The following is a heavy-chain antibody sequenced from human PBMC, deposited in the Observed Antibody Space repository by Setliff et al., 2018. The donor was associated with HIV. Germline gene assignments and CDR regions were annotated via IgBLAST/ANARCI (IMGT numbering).Heavy chain of an antibody. J-gene: IGHJ6*02. Sequence: ASVKVSCKASGYTFTGYYVHWVRQAPGQGLEWMGWINPNNGGTNYAQKFQGRVTMTRDTSISTAYMELNRLRSEDTAVYYCARDNVRGPTNAMDVWGQGTTVTVSS. D-gene: IGHD3-10*01. CDR1: GYTFTGYY. CDR2: INPNNGGT. V-gene: IGHV1-2*02. CDR3: ARDNVRGPTNAMDV.